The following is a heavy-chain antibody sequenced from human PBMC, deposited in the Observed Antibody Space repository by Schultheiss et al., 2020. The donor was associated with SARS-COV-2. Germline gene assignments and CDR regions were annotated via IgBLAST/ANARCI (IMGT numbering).Heavy chain of an antibody. V-gene: IGHV1-2*02. CDR2: INPNSGGT. J-gene: IGHJ6*02. D-gene: IGHD6-6*01. CDR1: GYTFTGYY. Sequence: ASVKVSCKASGYTFTGYYMHWVRQAPGQGLEWMGWINPNSGGTNYAQKFQGRVTMTRDTSISTAYMELSRLRSEDTAVYYCARGSIAARWVYYGMDVWGQGTTVTVSS. CDR3: ARGSIAARWVYYGMDV.